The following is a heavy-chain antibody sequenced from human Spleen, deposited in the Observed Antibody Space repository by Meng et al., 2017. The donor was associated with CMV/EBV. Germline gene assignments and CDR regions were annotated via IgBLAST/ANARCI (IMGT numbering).Heavy chain of an antibody. J-gene: IGHJ5*02. V-gene: IGHV3-48*04. CDR1: GFTFSSYS. CDR2: ISSSSSTI. CDR3: ARDRQLVWFDP. Sequence: GESLKISCAASGFTFSSYSMSWVRQAPGKGLEWVSYISSSSSTIYYADSVKGRFTISRDNAKNSLYLQMNSLRAEDTAVYYCARDRQLVWFDPWGQGTLVTVSS. D-gene: IGHD6-6*01.